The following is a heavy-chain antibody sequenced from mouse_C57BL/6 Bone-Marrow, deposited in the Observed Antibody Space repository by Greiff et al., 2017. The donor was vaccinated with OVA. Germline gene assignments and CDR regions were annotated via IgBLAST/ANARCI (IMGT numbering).Heavy chain of an antibody. V-gene: IGHV5-12*01. CDR3: ARQGLGFDY. D-gene: IGHD4-1*01. CDR1: GFTFSDYY. CDR2: ISNGGGST. J-gene: IGHJ2*01. Sequence: EVKVVESGGGLVQPGGSLKLSCAASGFTFSDYYMYWVRQTPEKRLEWVAYISNGGGSTYYPDTVKGRFTISRDNAKNTLYLQMSRLKSEDTAMYYCARQGLGFDYWGQGTTLTVSS.